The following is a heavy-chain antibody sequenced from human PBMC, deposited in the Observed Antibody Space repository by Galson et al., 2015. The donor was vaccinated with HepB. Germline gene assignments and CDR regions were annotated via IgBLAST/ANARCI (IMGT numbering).Heavy chain of an antibody. D-gene: IGHD2-15*01. J-gene: IGHJ3*02. CDR2: INAGNGNT. CDR3: TRVGGPYGSGRYRPSDAFDI. Sequence: SVKVSCKASGYTFTSYAMHWVRQAPGQRLEWMGWINAGNGNTKYSQKFQGRVTITRDTSANTAYMELSSLRSEDTAVYYCTRVGGPYGSGRYRPSDAFDIWGQGTVVTVSS. CDR1: GYTFTSYA. V-gene: IGHV1-3*01.